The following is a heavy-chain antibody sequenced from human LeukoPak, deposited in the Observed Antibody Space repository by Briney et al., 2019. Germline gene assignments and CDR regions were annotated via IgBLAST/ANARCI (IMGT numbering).Heavy chain of an antibody. CDR2: IYPGDSDT. J-gene: IGHJ3*02. CDR3: ARDLRRITILPGAFDI. V-gene: IGHV5-51*01. D-gene: IGHD3-9*01. CDR1: GYSLTSYW. Sequence: PGESLKISCKGSGYSLTSYWIGWVRQMPGKGLEWMGIIYPGDSDTRYSPSFQGQVTISADKSISTAYLQWSSLKASDTAMYYCARDLRRITILPGAFDIWGQGTMVTVSS.